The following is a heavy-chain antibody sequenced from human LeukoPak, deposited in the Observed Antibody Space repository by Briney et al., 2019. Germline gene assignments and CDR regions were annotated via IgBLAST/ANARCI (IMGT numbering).Heavy chain of an antibody. CDR2: IYYSGNT. Sequence: SETLSLTCTVSGGSISSYYWNWIRQPPGKGLEWIAYIYYSGNTNYNPSLKSRVTISVDTSKNQFSLKLSSVTAADTAVYYCARVNYGSVDYWGQGTLVTVSS. V-gene: IGHV4-59*08. J-gene: IGHJ4*02. CDR3: ARVNYGSVDY. CDR1: GGSISSYY. D-gene: IGHD3-10*01.